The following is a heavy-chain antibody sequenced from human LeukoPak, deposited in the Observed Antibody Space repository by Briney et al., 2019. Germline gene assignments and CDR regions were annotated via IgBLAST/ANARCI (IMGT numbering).Heavy chain of an antibody. CDR1: GFTFSSYG. CDR3: ANSYYYDSSGYYYPSFGY. V-gene: IGHV3-30*02. CDR2: IRYDGSNK. D-gene: IGHD3-22*01. J-gene: IGHJ4*02. Sequence: GGSLRLSCAASGFTFSSYGMHWVRQAPGKGLEWVAFIRYDGSNKYYADSVKGRFTISRDNAKNSLFLQMNSLRAEDTAVYYCANSYYYDSSGYYYPSFGYWGQGTLVTVSS.